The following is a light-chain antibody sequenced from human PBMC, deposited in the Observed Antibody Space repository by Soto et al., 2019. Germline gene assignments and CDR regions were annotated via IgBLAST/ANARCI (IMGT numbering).Light chain of an antibody. CDR3: AAWDASLSGEV. J-gene: IGLJ2*01. Sequence: QSVLTQPPSASGTPGQRVTISCSGSSSNIGSNYVYWYQQLPGTAPKLLIYSNNQRPSGVPDRFSGSKSGTSASLAISGLRSEDEADYYCAAWDASLSGEVFGGGTKVTVL. CDR2: SNN. V-gene: IGLV1-47*02. CDR1: SSNIGSNY.